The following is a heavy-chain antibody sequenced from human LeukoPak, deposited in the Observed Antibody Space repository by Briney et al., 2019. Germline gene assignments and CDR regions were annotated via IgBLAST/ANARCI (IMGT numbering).Heavy chain of an antibody. CDR2: IYSGGST. J-gene: IGHJ4*02. CDR1: GFTVSSNY. CDR3: ARSRAYDYVWGSYRQYYFDY. V-gene: IGHV3-53*04. D-gene: IGHD3-16*02. Sequence: GGSLRLSCAASGFTVSSNYMSWVRQAPGKGLEWVSVIYSGGSTYYADSVKGRFTISRHNSKNTLYLQMNSLRAEDTAVYYCARSRAYDYVWGSYRQYYFDYWGQGTLVTVSS.